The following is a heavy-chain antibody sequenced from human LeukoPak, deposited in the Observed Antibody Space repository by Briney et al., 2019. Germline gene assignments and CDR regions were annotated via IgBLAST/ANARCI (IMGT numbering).Heavy chain of an antibody. D-gene: IGHD3-10*01. CDR3: AKMVRGVMGVFDY. CDR2: ISGSGGST. CDR1: GFTFSSYA. Sequence: GGSLRLSCAASGFTFSSYAMSWVRQAPGKGLEWVSAISGSGGSTYYADSVKGRFTISRDNSKNTLYLQMNSPRAEDTAVYYCAKMVRGVMGVFDYWGKGTTVTVSS. V-gene: IGHV3-23*01. J-gene: IGHJ4*03.